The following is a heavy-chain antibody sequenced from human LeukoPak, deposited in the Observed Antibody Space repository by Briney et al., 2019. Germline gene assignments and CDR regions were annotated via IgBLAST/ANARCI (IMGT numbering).Heavy chain of an antibody. CDR3: ARMSLRTMVRGVLDWFDP. V-gene: IGHV1-69*13. J-gene: IGHJ5*02. Sequence: SVKISCKASGDTFISYAISWVRQAPGQGLEWIGGIIPIFGTANYAQKFQGRVTITADESTSTAYMELSSLRSEDTAVYYCARMSLRTMVRGVLDWFDPWGQGTRVTVSS. D-gene: IGHD3-10*01. CDR1: GDTFISYA. CDR2: IIPIFGTA.